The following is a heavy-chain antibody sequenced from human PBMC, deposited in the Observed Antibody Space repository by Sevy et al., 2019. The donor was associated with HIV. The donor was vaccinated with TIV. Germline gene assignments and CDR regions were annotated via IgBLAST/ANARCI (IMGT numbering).Heavy chain of an antibody. CDR1: GFTFSSYG. CDR3: ARFGQWLVRGGYYYYGMDV. J-gene: IGHJ6*02. V-gene: IGHV3-74*01. Sequence: GGSLRLSCAASGFTFSSYGMHWVRQAPGKGLVWVSRINSDGSSTSYADSVKGRFTISRDNAKNTLYLQMNSLRAEDTAVYYCARFGQWLVRGGYYYYGMDVWGQGTTVTVSS. D-gene: IGHD6-19*01. CDR2: INSDGSST.